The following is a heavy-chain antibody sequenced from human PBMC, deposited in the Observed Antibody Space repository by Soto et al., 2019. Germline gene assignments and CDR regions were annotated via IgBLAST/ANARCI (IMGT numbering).Heavy chain of an antibody. CDR2: IYYSGST. CDR1: GGSISSGGYY. Sequence: PSETLSLTCTVSGGSISSGGYYWSWIRQHPGKGLEWIGYIYYSGSTYYNPSLKSRVTISVDTSKNQFALDLSSVTAADTAVYYCARLQSHGYSDHWGQGTLVTVSS. CDR3: ARLQSHGYSDH. V-gene: IGHV4-31*03. J-gene: IGHJ5*02. D-gene: IGHD5-12*01.